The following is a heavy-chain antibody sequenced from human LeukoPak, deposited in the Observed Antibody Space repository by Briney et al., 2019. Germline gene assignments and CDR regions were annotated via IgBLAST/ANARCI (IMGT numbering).Heavy chain of an antibody. CDR3: ARGTGLYYYYGMDV. D-gene: IGHD1-1*01. J-gene: IGHJ6*02. CDR1: GGSISSYY. V-gene: IGHV4-59*08. CDR2: IYYSGST. Sequence: PSETLSLTCTVSGGSISSYYWSWIRQPPGKGLEWIGYIYYSGSTNYNPSLKSRVTISVDTSKNQFSLKLSSVTAADTAVYYCARGTGLYYYYGMDVWGQGTTITVSS.